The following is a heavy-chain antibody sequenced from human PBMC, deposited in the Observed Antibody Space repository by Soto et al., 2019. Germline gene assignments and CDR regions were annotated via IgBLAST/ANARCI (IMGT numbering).Heavy chain of an antibody. V-gene: IGHV3-11*06. J-gene: IGHJ4*02. CDR1: GFTFSDYY. CDR3: ARDRDLTSSWSFDY. CDR2: ISTTSDYT. Sequence: GGSLRLPCAASGFTFSDYYMTWIRQAPGEGLEWVSYISTTSDYTNYADSVKGRFTISRDNAKNSLYLQMNSLRAEDTAVYYCARDRDLTSSWSFDYWGQGTLVTVSS. D-gene: IGHD6-13*01.